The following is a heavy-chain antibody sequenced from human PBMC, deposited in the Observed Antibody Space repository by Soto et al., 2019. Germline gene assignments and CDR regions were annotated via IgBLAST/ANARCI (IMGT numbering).Heavy chain of an antibody. J-gene: IGHJ6*02. Sequence: RGESLKISCKGSGYSFTSYWIGWVRQMPGKGLEWMGIIYPGDSDTRYSPSFQGQVTISADKSISTAYLQWSSLKASDTAMYYCARRYYYGSGSYRGYGMDVWGQGTTVTVSS. V-gene: IGHV5-51*01. CDR3: ARRYYYGSGSYRGYGMDV. D-gene: IGHD3-10*01. CDR1: GYSFTSYW. CDR2: IYPGDSDT.